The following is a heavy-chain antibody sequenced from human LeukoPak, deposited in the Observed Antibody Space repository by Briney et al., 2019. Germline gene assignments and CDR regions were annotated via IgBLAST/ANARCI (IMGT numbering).Heavy chain of an antibody. V-gene: IGHV1-69*13. Sequence: ASVKVSCKASGGTFSSYAISWVRQAPGRGLEWMGGIIPIFGTANYAQKFQGRVTITADESTSTAYMELSSLRSEDTAVYYCARDQKITYYYDSSGYGAFDIWGQGTMVTVSS. D-gene: IGHD3-22*01. CDR1: GGTFSSYA. J-gene: IGHJ3*02. CDR3: ARDQKITYYYDSSGYGAFDI. CDR2: IIPIFGTA.